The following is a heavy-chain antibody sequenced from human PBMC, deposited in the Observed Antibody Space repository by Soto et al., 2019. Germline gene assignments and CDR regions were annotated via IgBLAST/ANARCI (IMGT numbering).Heavy chain of an antibody. CDR2: ISYDGSNK. CDR3: ARDEYYDSSGYYPYGMDV. D-gene: IGHD3-22*01. Sequence: QVQLVESGGGVVQPGRSLRLSCAASGFTFSSYAMHWVRQAPGKGLEWVAVISYDGSNKYYADSVKGRFTISRDNSKNPLYLQMNNLRAEDTAVYYCARDEYYDSSGYYPYGMDVW. V-gene: IGHV3-30-3*01. J-gene: IGHJ6*01. CDR1: GFTFSSYA.